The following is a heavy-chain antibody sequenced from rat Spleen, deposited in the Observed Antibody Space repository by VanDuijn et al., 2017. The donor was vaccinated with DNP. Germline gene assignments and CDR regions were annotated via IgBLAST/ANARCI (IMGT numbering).Heavy chain of an antibody. CDR1: GYSITSSYR. V-gene: IGHV3-3*01. J-gene: IGHJ2*01. Sequence: EVQLQESGPGLVKPSQSLSLTCSVTGYSITSSYRWNWIRKFPGNKLEWMGYINSAGSTNYNPSLKSRISITRDTSKNQFFLQVNSVTTEDTATYYCARGATGDYWGQGVMVTVSS. CDR2: INSAGST. CDR3: ARGATGDY. D-gene: IGHD1-11*01.